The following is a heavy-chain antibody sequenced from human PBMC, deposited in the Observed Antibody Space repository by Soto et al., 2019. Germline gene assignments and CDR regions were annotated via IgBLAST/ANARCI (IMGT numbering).Heavy chain of an antibody. CDR1: GFTFSSYA. J-gene: IGHJ5*02. V-gene: IGHV3-23*01. Sequence: GGSLRLSCAASGFTFSSYAMSWVRQAPGKGLEWVSAISGSGGSTYYADSVKGRFTISRDNSKNTLYLQMNSLRAEDTAVYYCAKRPHYYGSGRQNDPWGQGTLVTVSS. CDR3: AKRPHYYGSGRQNDP. CDR2: ISGSGGST. D-gene: IGHD3-10*01.